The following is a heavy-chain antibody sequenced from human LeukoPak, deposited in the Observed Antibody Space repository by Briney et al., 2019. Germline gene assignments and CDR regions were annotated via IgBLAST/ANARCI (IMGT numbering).Heavy chain of an antibody. V-gene: IGHV3-11*01. Sequence: GGSLRLSCAASGFTFSDYYMSWIRQAPAKGLEWVAYITSSGDDIYYADSVKGRFTISRDNAKNALFLRMSSRRVENTATYYCASDIVATSGDFWGQGTLVSVSS. CDR3: ASDIVATSGDF. J-gene: IGHJ4*02. CDR1: GFTFSDYY. CDR2: ITSSGDDI. D-gene: IGHD5-12*01.